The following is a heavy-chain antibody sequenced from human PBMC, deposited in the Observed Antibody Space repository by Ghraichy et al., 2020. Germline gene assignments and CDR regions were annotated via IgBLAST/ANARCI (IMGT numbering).Heavy chain of an antibody. V-gene: IGHV3-30*18. CDR3: AKDRPASMGSPRGPFDI. Sequence: LSLTCAASGFSFSAYGMHWVRQAPGKGLGWVAVISYDGSNQYYADSVKGRLTISKDNSKNTVYVQMNSLRTEDTAVYYCAKDRPASMGSPRGPFDIWGQGTLVTVSS. J-gene: IGHJ3*02. D-gene: IGHD2-2*01. CDR1: GFSFSAYG. CDR2: ISYDGSNQ.